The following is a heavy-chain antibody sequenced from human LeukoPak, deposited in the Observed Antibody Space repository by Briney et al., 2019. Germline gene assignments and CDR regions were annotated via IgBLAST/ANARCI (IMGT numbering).Heavy chain of an antibody. Sequence: GGSLRLSCAASGFTFSSYAMSWVRQAPGKGLEWVSAIGGSIGSTYYADSVKGRFTISRDNSKNTLYLQMNSLRAEDTAVYYCAKDRSGEQRLVNPSFDSWGQGTLVTVSS. V-gene: IGHV3-23*01. D-gene: IGHD6-13*01. CDR1: GFTFSSYA. CDR2: IGGSIGST. CDR3: AKDRSGEQRLVNPSFDS. J-gene: IGHJ4*02.